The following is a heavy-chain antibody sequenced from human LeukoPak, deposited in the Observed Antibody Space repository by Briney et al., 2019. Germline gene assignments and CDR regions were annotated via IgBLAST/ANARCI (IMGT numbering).Heavy chain of an antibody. V-gene: IGHV3-43*02. CDR1: GFTFDDYA. CDR3: AKDLWIQLWLPVAFDY. D-gene: IGHD5-18*01. CDR2: ISRDGGST. J-gene: IGHJ4*02. Sequence: PGGSLRLSCAASGFTFDDYAMHWVRQAPGKGLEWVSLISRDGGSTYYADSVKGRFTISRDNSKNSLYLQMNSLRTEDTALYYCAKDLWIQLWLPVAFDYWGQGTLVTVSS.